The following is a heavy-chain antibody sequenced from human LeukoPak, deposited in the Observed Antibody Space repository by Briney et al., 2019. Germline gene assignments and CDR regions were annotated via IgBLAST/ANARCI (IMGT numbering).Heavy chain of an antibody. CDR3: ARVGLRFPTYYFDY. V-gene: IGHV3-74*01. CDR2: INSDGSST. Sequence: HSGGSLRLSCAASGFTFSSYWMHWVRQAPGKGLVWVSRINSDGSSTSYADSVKGRFTISRDNAKNTLYLQMNSLRAEDTAVYYCARVGLRFPTYYFDYWGQGTLVTVSS. CDR1: GFTFSSYW. D-gene: IGHD3-3*01. J-gene: IGHJ4*02.